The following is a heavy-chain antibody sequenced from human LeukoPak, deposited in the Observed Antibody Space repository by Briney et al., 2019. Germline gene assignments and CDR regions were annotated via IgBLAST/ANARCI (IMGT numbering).Heavy chain of an antibody. Sequence: PGGSLRLSCAASGFTFSNYAMSWARQAPGRGLEWVSSIGDSGRKTYYADSVKGRFTISRDNSKSTLYLQMNSLGAEDTAVYYCAGRIAARPWSPPFDYWGQGALVTVSS. CDR1: GFTFSNYA. D-gene: IGHD6-6*01. J-gene: IGHJ4*02. CDR2: IGDSGRKT. V-gene: IGHV3-23*01. CDR3: AGRIAARPWSPPFDY.